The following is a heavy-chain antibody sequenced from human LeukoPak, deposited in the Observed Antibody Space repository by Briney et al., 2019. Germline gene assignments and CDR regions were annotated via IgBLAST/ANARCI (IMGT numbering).Heavy chain of an antibody. Sequence: GASVKVSCKASGYTFTSYGINWVRQAPGQGLEWMGWISAYNGNTNYAQKFQGRVTMTTDASTSTAYMELRSLRSDDTAVYYCARGYCSSTNCYTATARFDPWGQGTLVTVSS. J-gene: IGHJ5*02. CDR3: ARGYCSSTNCYTATARFDP. CDR2: ISAYNGNT. CDR1: GYTFTSYG. D-gene: IGHD2-2*02. V-gene: IGHV1-18*01.